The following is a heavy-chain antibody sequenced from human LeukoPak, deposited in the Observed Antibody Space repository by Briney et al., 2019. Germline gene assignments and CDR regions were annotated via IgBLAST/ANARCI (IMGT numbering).Heavy chain of an antibody. D-gene: IGHD1-26*01. Sequence: GGSLRLSCAASGFPFSSNALSWVRQAPGKGLEWVSTISGSGGSTYYADSVKGRFTISRDNSKNTLYQQMKSLRAKDTAVYYCAKGVGATALYHYMDVWGKGTTVTVSS. CDR2: ISGSGGST. CDR1: GFPFSSNA. V-gene: IGHV3-23*01. J-gene: IGHJ6*03. CDR3: AKGVGATALYHYMDV.